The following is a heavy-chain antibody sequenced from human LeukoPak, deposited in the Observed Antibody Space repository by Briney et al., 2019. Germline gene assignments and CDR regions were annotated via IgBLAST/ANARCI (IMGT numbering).Heavy chain of an antibody. CDR1: GYTFTSYY. V-gene: IGHV1-46*01. Sequence: ASVKVSCKASGYTFTSYYMHWVRQAPGQGLEWMGIINPSGGSTSYAQKFQGRVTMTRDTSTSTVYMELSSLRSEDTAVYYRARDFWTHGLLIDYWGQGTLVTVSP. CDR3: ARDFWTHGLLIDY. CDR2: INPSGGST. J-gene: IGHJ4*02. D-gene: IGHD3-3*01.